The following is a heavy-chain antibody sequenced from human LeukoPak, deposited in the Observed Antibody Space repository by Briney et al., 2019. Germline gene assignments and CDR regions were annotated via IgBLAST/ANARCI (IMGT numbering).Heavy chain of an antibody. CDR3: ARHTYYYYYMDV. V-gene: IGHV4-39*01. CDR1: GGSISSSSYY. CDR2: NSGST. Sequence: PSETLSLTCTVSGGSISSSSYYWGWIRQPPGKGLEWIGSNSGSTYYNPSLKSRVTISVDTSKNQFSLKLSSVTAADTAVYYCARHTYYYYYMDVWGKGTTVTISS. J-gene: IGHJ6*03.